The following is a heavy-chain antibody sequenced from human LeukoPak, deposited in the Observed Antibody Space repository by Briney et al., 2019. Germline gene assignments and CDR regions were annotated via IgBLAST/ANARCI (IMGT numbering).Heavy chain of an antibody. CDR2: IIPILGIA. CDR1: GGTFSSYA. J-gene: IGHJ4*02. D-gene: IGHD3-10*01. CDR3: AGSVLWFGELYYFDY. Sequence: ASVKVSCKASGGTFSSYAISWVRQAPGQGLEWMGRIIPILGIANYAQKFQGRVTITADKSTSTAYMELSSLRSEDTAVYYCAGSVLWFGELYYFDYWGQGTLVTVSS. V-gene: IGHV1-69*04.